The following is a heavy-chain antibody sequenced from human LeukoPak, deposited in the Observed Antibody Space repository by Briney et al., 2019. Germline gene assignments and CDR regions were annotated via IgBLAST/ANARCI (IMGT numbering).Heavy chain of an antibody. J-gene: IGHJ5*02. CDR3: ARATPGHYDFWSGPKYNWFDP. CDR1: GFTFSSYN. CDR2: ISSSSSYI. D-gene: IGHD3-3*01. Sequence: PGGSLRLSCAASGFTFSSYNMNWVRQAPGKGLEWVSSISSSSSYIYYADSVKGRFTISRDNAKNSLYLQMNSLRAEDTAVYYCARATPGHYDFWSGPKYNWFDPWGQGTLVTVSS. V-gene: IGHV3-21*01.